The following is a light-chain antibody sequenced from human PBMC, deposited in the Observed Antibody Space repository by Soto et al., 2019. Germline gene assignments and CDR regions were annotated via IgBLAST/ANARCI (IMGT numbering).Light chain of an antibody. V-gene: IGLV2-14*01. CDR1: SSDVGGYNY. CDR2: EVS. J-gene: IGLJ3*02. CDR3: SSYTSSSTRV. Sequence: QSALTQPASVSGSPGQSITISRTGTSSDVGGYNYVSWYQQHPGKAPKLMIYEVSNRPSGVSNRFSGSKSGNTASLTISGLQAEDEADYYCSSYTSSSTRVFGGGTKGTVL.